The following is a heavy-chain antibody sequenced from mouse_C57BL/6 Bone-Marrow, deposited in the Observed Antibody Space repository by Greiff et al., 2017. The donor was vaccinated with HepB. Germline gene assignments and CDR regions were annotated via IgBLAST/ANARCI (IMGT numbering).Heavy chain of an antibody. CDR1: GYTFTSYW. CDR3: AYYDGYYVGYWYFDV. J-gene: IGHJ1*03. CDR2: IYPGSGST. V-gene: IGHV1-55*01. D-gene: IGHD2-3*01. Sequence: VQLQQPGAELVKPGASVKMSCKASGYTFTSYWITWVKQRPGQGLEWIGDIYPGSGSTNYNEKFKSKATLTVDTSSSTAYMQLSSLPSEDSAVYYCAYYDGYYVGYWYFDVWGTGTTVTVSS.